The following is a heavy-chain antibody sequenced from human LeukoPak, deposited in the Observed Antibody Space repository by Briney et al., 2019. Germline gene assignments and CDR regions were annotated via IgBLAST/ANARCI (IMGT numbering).Heavy chain of an antibody. CDR3: ARAVGATMDYYYYYMDV. Sequence: GASVKVSCKASGYTFSNYYIHWVRQAPGQGLEWMGIINPSGGGTSYAQKFQGRVTMTRDMSTSTVYMELSSLRSEDTAVYYCARAVGATMDYYYYYMDVWGKGTTVTVSS. J-gene: IGHJ6*03. V-gene: IGHV1-46*01. D-gene: IGHD1-26*01. CDR2: INPSGGGT. CDR1: GYTFSNYY.